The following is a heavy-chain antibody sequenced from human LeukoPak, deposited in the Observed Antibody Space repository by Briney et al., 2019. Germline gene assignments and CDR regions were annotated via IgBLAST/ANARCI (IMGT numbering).Heavy chain of an antibody. V-gene: IGHV1-69*13. D-gene: IGHD3-22*01. J-gene: IGHJ4*02. CDR2: IIPIFGTA. Sequence: ASVKVSCKASGGTFSSYAISWVRQAPGQGLGWMGGIIPIFGTANYAQKFQGRVTITADESTSTAYMELSSLRSEDTAVYYCARERFPPGYDRRAHFDCWGQGTLVTVSS. CDR1: GGTFSSYA. CDR3: ARERFPPGYDRRAHFDC.